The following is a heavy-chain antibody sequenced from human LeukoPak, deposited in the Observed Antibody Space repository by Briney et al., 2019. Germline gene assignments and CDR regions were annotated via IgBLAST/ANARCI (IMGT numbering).Heavy chain of an antibody. V-gene: IGHV4-30-2*03. D-gene: IGHD3-10*01. J-gene: IGHJ4*02. CDR3: ARCGSGSFPRL. CDR2: IYYSGST. Sequence: SETLSLTCAVSGGSINSGGYSWSWIRQPPGKGLDWIGSIYYSGSTYYNPSLKSRVTISVDTSKNQFSLKLSSVTAADTAVYYCARCGSGSFPRLWGQGTLVTVSS. CDR1: GGSINSGGYS.